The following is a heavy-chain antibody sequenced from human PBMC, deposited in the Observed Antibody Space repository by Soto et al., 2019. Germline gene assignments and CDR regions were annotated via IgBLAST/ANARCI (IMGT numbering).Heavy chain of an antibody. D-gene: IGHD2-2*01. Sequence: WASVKVSCKASGGTFSSYAISWVRQAPGQGLEWMGGIIPIFGTANYAQKFQGRVTITADESTSAAYMELSSLRPEDTAVYYCARDLGGQPVDYWGQGTLVTVSS. J-gene: IGHJ4*02. CDR3: ARDLGGQPVDY. CDR1: GGTFSSYA. CDR2: IIPIFGTA. V-gene: IGHV1-69*13.